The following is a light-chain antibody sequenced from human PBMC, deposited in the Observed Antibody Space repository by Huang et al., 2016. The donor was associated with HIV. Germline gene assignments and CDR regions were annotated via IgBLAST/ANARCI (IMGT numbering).Light chain of an antibody. J-gene: IGKJ4*01. V-gene: IGKV3-15*01. Sequence: EIVMTQSPATLSVSPGERATLSCRASHIVDSNLAWYQQKPGQAPRLLIYDASTRATGGPARCSGSGSETDFTLTISSLQSEDFAVYYCQQYNKWPPLTFGGGTKVEIK. CDR3: QQYNKWPPLT. CDR1: HIVDSN. CDR2: DAS.